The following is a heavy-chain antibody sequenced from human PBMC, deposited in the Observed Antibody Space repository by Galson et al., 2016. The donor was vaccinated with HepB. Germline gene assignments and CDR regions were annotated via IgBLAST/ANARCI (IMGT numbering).Heavy chain of an antibody. CDR1: GGSISSGGYY. CDR3: ARDRVAAEYNWFDP. V-gene: IGHV4-31*03. CDR2: IYYSGST. Sequence: TLSLTCTVSGGSISSGGYYWSWIRQHPGKGLEWIGYIYYSGSTYYNPSLKSRVTISVDTSKNQFSLKLSSVTAADTAVYYCARDRVAAEYNWFDPWGQGTLVTVSS. J-gene: IGHJ5*02. D-gene: IGHD6-13*01.